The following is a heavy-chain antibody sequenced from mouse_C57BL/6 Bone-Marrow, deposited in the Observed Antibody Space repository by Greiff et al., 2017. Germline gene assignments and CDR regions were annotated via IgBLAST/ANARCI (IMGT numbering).Heavy chain of an antibody. CDR2: ISTGGGST. CDR3: ARRCDDYGVAWFAY. V-gene: IGHV5-12*01. CDR1: GFTFSDYY. Sequence: EVKLVESGGGLVQPGGSLKLSCEASGFTFSDYYMYWVRQTPEKRLEWVAYISTGGGSTYYPDTVKGRFTFSRDNAKNTLYLQMSRLKSEDTAMYYCARRCDDYGVAWFAYWGQGTLVTVSA. D-gene: IGHD2-4*01. J-gene: IGHJ3*01.